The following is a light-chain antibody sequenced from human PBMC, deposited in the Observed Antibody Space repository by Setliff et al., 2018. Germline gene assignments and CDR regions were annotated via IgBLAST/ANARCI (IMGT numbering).Light chain of an antibody. Sequence: QSALTQPASVSGSPGQSITISCTGTSSDVGGYNHVSWYQQHPGKAPKLMIYEVSKRPSGVPDRFSGSKSGNTASLTVSGLQAEDEADYYCSSYAGSNTPYVFGTGTKVTVL. CDR2: EVS. CDR3: SSYAGSNTPYV. CDR1: SSDVGGYNH. J-gene: IGLJ1*01. V-gene: IGLV2-8*01.